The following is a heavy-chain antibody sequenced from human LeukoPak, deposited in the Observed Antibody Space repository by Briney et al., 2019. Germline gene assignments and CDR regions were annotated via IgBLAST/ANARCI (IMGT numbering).Heavy chain of an antibody. D-gene: IGHD2-15*01. CDR3: ARVLCSGGTCLDAFDI. CDR2: IWYDGSNK. Sequence: GGSLRLSCVASGFTFSSYGMYWVRQAPGKGLEWVAVIWYDGSNKYYADSVKGRFTITRDNSKNTLYLQMNSLRAEDTAVYYCARVLCSGGTCLDAFDIWGQGTMVTVSS. J-gene: IGHJ3*02. CDR1: GFTFSSYG. V-gene: IGHV3-33*01.